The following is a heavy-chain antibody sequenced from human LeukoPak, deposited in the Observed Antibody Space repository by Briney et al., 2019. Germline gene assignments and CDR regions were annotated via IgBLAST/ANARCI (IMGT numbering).Heavy chain of an antibody. D-gene: IGHD3-22*01. V-gene: IGHV3-73*01. Sequence: GGSLRLSCAASGFTFSGSAMHWVRQASGKGLEWVGRIRSKANSYATAYAASVKGRFTISRDDSKNTAYLQMNSQKTEDTAVYYCTRPYYDSSGYYYDYWGQGTLVTVSS. CDR1: GFTFSGSA. J-gene: IGHJ4*02. CDR3: TRPYYDSSGYYYDY. CDR2: IRSKANSYAT.